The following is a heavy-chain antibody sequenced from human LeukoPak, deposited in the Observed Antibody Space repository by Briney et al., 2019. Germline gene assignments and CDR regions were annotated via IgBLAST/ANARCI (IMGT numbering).Heavy chain of an antibody. CDR2: ISSSSSYT. CDR1: GFTFSDYY. J-gene: IGHJ4*02. Sequence: AGGSLRLSCAASGFTFSDYYMSWIRQAPGEGLEWVSYISSSSSYTNYADSVKGRFTISRDNAKNSLYLQMNSLRAEDTAVYYCARGHGDYPTSFDYWGQGTLVTVSS. CDR3: ARGHGDYPTSFDY. D-gene: IGHD4-17*01. V-gene: IGHV3-11*06.